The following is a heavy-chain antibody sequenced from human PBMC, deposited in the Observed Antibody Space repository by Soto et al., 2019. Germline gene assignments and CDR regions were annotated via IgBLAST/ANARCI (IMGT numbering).Heavy chain of an antibody. CDR3: ASTYSTSWYWFDP. CDR2: IFSNDEK. D-gene: IGHD6-13*01. CDR1: GFSLSNAGLG. V-gene: IGHV2-26*04. J-gene: IGHJ5*02. Sequence: QVTVKESGPVLVKPTETLTLTCTVSGFSLSNAGLGVSWIRQPPGKALEWLAHIFSNDEKSYSTSLKSRLTTSXTXXKSQVVLTTTNMDPVDTATYYCASTYSTSWYWFDPWGQGTLVTVSS.